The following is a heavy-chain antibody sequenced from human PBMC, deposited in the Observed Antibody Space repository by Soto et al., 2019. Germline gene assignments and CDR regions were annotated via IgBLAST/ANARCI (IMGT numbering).Heavy chain of an antibody. CDR3: KFPYKYYYYYMDV. J-gene: IGHJ6*03. D-gene: IGHD1-1*01. V-gene: IGHV3-48*01. Sequence: GGSLRLSCAASGFTFSSYSMNWVRQAPGKGLEWVSYISSSGSTRYYADSVKGRFTISRDNAKNSMYLQMNSLRAEDTAVYYCKFPYKYYYYYMDVWGKGTTVTVSS. CDR1: GFTFSSYS. CDR2: ISSSGSTR.